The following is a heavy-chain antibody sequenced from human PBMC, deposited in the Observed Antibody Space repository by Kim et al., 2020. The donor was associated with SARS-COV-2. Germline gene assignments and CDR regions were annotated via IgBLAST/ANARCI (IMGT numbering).Heavy chain of an antibody. CDR1: GFTFTSSA. V-gene: IGHV1-58*01. CDR3: AADGSMVRDHYYYGMDV. J-gene: IGHJ6*02. Sequence: SVKVSCKASGFTFTSSAVQWVRQARGQRLEWIGWIVVGSGNTNYAQKFQERVTITRDMSTSTAYMELSSLRSEDTAVYYCAADGSMVRDHYYYGMDVWGQGTTVTVSS. D-gene: IGHD3-10*01. CDR2: IVVGSGNT.